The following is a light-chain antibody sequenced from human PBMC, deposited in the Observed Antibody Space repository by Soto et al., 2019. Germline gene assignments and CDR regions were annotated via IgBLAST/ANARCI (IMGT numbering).Light chain of an antibody. V-gene: IGKV3-20*01. CDR2: GAS. J-gene: IGKJ1*01. CDR3: QQYCSSPSGR. Sequence: EIVLTQSPGTLSLSPGEEATLSCRASQSFGGTSLAWYQQQPGQSPRLLIYGASSRATGIPDRFSGSGSGTDFTLTISRLEPEDFAVYYCQQYCSSPSGRFGQGTKVQIK. CDR1: QSFGGTS.